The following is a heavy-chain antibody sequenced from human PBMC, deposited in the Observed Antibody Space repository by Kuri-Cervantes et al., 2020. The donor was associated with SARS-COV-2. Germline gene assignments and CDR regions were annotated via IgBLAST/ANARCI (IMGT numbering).Heavy chain of an antibody. CDR1: GFTFSSYS. Sequence: GESLKISCAASGFTFSSYSMNWVRQAPGKGLEWVSSISSSSSYIYYADSVKGRFTISRDNAKNSLYLQMNSLRAEDTAVYYCARETYSYGRQFDYWGQGTLVTVSS. D-gene: IGHD5-18*01. CDR3: ARETYSYGRQFDY. CDR2: ISSSSSYI. V-gene: IGHV3-21*04. J-gene: IGHJ4*02.